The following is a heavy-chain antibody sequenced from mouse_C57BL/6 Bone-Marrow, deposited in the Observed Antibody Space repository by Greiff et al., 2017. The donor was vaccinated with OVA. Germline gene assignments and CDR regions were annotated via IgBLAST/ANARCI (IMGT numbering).Heavy chain of an antibody. J-gene: IGHJ3*01. D-gene: IGHD4-1*01. CDR3: ANWDEFAY. V-gene: IGHV2-5*01. CDR2: IWRGGST. Sequence: VQLQQSGPGLVQPSQCLSITCTVSGFSLTSYGVHWVRQSPGKGLEWLGVIWRGGSTDYNAAFMSRLSIIKDYSKSQVFFKMNSLHADDTAIYYCANWDEFAYWGQGTLVTVSA. CDR1: GFSLTSYG.